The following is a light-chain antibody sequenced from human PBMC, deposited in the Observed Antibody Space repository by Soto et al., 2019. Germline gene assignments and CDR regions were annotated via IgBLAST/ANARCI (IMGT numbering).Light chain of an antibody. J-gene: IGLJ1*01. V-gene: IGLV2-14*01. CDR2: EVS. CDR1: SSDVGDYKY. CDR3: SSYTTSNTLV. Sequence: QSVLTQPASVSGSPGQSITISCTGTSSDVGDYKYVSWYQKHPDKAPKALIYEVSNRPSGVSNRFSGSKSGNTASLTISGLQAEDEADYYCSSYTTSNTLVFGPGTKVTVL.